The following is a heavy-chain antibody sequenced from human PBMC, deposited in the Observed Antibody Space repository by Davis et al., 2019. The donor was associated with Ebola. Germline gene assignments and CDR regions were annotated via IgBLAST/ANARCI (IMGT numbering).Heavy chain of an antibody. J-gene: IGHJ4*02. Sequence: MPSETLSLTCTVSGGSISSSSYYWGWIRQPPGKGLEWIGSIYYSGSTYYNPSLKSRVTISVDKSKNQFSLKLSSVTAADTAVYYCAGRLRSFDYWGQGTLVTVSS. CDR2: IYYSGST. CDR3: AGRLRSFDY. D-gene: IGHD3-16*01. V-gene: IGHV4-39*07. CDR1: GGSISSSSYY.